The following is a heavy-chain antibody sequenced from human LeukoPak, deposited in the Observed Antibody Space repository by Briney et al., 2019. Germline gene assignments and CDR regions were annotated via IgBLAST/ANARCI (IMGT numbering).Heavy chain of an antibody. J-gene: IGHJ4*02. CDR1: GFPFSSYW. CDR2: IKQDGSEK. Sequence: GGSLRLSCAASGFPFSSYWMSWVRQAPGKELEWVANIKQDGSEKYCVDSVKGRFTISRDNAKKSLYLQMNSLRAEDTAVCYCARGRSGWYIYFDYWGQGTLVTVSS. V-gene: IGHV3-7*04. D-gene: IGHD6-19*01. CDR3: ARGRSGWYIYFDY.